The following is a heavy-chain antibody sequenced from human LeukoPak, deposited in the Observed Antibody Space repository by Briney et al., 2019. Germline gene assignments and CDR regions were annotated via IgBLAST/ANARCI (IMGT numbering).Heavy chain of an antibody. CDR2: ISSRSSSI. J-gene: IGHJ3*02. CDR3: ARDLTGYGDRI. D-gene: IGHD4-17*01. V-gene: IGHV3-48*04. CDR1: GFTFSSYS. Sequence: PGGSLRLSCAASGFTFSSYSMNWVRQAPGKGLEWVSYISSRSSSIYYADSVKGRFTISRDNAKNSLYLQMNSLRAEDTAVYYCARDLTGYGDRIWGQGTMVTVSS.